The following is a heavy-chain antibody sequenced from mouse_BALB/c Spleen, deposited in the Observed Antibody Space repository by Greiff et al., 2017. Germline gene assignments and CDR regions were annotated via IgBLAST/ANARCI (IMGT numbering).Heavy chain of an antibody. Sequence: VKLQESGPGLVAPSQSLSITCTVSGFSLTSYGVHWVRQPPGKGLEWLGVIWAGGSTNYNSALMSRLSISKDNSKSQVFLKMNSLQTDDTAMYYCAREQYGNYYAMDYWGQGTSVTVSS. J-gene: IGHJ4*01. CDR3: AREQYGNYYAMDY. CDR1: GFSLTSYG. D-gene: IGHD2-1*01. CDR2: IWAGGST. V-gene: IGHV2-9*02.